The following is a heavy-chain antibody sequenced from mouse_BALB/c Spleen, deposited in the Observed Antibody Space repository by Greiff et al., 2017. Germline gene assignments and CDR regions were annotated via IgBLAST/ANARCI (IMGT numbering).Heavy chain of an antibody. J-gene: IGHJ4*01. CDR1: GFTFSSYA. CDR2: ISSGGST. Sequence: EVQLVESGGGLVKPGGSLKLSCAASGFTFSSYAMSWVRQTPEKRLEWVASISSGGSTYYPDSVKGRFTISRDNARNILYLQMSSLRSEDTAMYYCASAYYGHAMDYWGQGTSVTVSS. V-gene: IGHV5-6-5*01. D-gene: IGHD2-10*01. CDR3: ASAYYGHAMDY.